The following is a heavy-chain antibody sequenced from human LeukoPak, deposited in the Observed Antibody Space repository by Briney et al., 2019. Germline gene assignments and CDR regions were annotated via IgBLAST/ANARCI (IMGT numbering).Heavy chain of an antibody. V-gene: IGHV1-2*02. D-gene: IGHD3-22*01. CDR3: ARGKDDSTGHYDAFDV. Sequence: APLKVSCKASGYSFSDNYIHWLRQAPGQGLEYMGWINPKSGDTNFSQRFKGRVTMTSDTSISTAYMEMRKLRSDDTAVYFCARGKDDSTGHYDAFDVWGHGTMVTVSS. CDR2: INPKSGDT. J-gene: IGHJ3*01. CDR1: GYSFSDNY.